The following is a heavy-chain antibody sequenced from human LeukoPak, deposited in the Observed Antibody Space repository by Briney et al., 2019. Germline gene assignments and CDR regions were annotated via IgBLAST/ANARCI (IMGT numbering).Heavy chain of an antibody. J-gene: IGHJ3*02. CDR1: GFTFSSYW. CDR3: ARDPPYYYGSGSYRRRGSDAFDI. V-gene: IGHV3-7*01. D-gene: IGHD3-10*01. Sequence: GGSLRLSCAASGFTFSSYWMSWVRQAPGKGLEWVANIKQDGSEKYYVDSVKGRFTISRDNAKNSLYLQMNSLRAEDTAVYYCARDPPYYYGSGSYRRRGSDAFDIWGQGTMVTVSS. CDR2: IKQDGSEK.